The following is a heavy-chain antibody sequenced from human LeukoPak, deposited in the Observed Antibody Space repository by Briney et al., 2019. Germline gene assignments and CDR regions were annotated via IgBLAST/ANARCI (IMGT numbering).Heavy chain of an antibody. D-gene: IGHD6-13*01. V-gene: IGHV1-69*04. CDR3: ATTYSSRWYAIGY. CDR2: SIPILGIA. J-gene: IGHJ4*02. Sequence: GASVKVSCKASGGTFISYAISWVRQAPGQGLEWMGRSIPILGIANYAQKFQGRVTITADKSTSTAYMELSSLRSEDTAVYYCATTYSSRWYAIGYWGQGTLVTVSS. CDR1: GGTFISYA.